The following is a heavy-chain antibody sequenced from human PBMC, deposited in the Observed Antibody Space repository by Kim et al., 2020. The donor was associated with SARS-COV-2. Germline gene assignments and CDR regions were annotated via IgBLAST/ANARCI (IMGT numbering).Heavy chain of an antibody. CDR1: GGSISDYY. V-gene: IGHV4-59*01. CDR3: ARAYSSGNGYPLS. D-gene: IGHD6-19*01. Sequence: SETLSLTCTVSGGSISDYYWSWIRQPPGKGLEWIGYIYYTGSTDYNPSLKSRVTISMDTSKSQFSLKVDSVTAADTATDFCARAYSSGNGYPLSWGPGTLVTASS. J-gene: IGHJ4*02. CDR2: IYYTGST.